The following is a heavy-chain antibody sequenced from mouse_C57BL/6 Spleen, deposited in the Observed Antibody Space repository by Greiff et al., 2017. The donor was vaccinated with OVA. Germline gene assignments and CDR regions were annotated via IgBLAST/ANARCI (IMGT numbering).Heavy chain of an antibody. V-gene: IGHV5-6*01. J-gene: IGHJ3*01. CDR2: ISSGGSYT. CDR1: GFTFSSYG. CDR3: ARQGYDYGGFAY. Sequence: DVHLVESGGDLVKPGGSLKLSCAASGFTFSSYGMSWVRQTPDKRLEWVATISSGGSYTYYPDSVKGRFTISRDNAKNTLYLQMSSLKSEDTAMYYCARQGYDYGGFAYWGQGTLVTVSA. D-gene: IGHD2-4*01.